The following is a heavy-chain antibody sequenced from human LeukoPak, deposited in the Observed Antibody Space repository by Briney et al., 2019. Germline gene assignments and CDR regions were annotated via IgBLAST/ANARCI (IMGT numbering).Heavy chain of an antibody. D-gene: IGHD2-21*01. CDR2: IRYDGSDK. Sequence: QPGGSLRLSCAASGFTFNSYGMHWVRQAPGKGLEWVAFIRYDGSDKYYADSVKGRFTVSRDNSKSTLYLQINSLRAEDTAVYYCAKDDSDWDAFDVWGQGTMVTVSS. CDR1: GFTFNSYG. CDR3: AKDDSDWDAFDV. V-gene: IGHV3-30*02. J-gene: IGHJ3*01.